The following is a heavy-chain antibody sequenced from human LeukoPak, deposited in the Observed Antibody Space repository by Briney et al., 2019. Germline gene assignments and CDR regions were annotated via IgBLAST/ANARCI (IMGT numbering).Heavy chain of an antibody. D-gene: IGHD6-13*01. V-gene: IGHV1-3*01. Sequence: ASVKVSCKASGYTFTSYAMHWVRQAPGQSLEWMGWINAGNGNTKYSQKFQGRVTITRDTSASTAYMELSSLRSEDTAVYYCARMPTAAGTGGFDYWGQGTLVTVSS. CDR2: INAGNGNT. CDR3: ARMPTAAGTGGFDY. CDR1: GYTFTSYA. J-gene: IGHJ4*02.